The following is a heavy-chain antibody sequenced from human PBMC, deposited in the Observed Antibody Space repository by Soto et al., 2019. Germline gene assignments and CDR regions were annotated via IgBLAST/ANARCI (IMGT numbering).Heavy chain of an antibody. D-gene: IGHD6-19*01. Sequence: PGGSLRLSCAASGFTFSSYWMSWVRQAPGKGLEWVANIKQDGSEKYYVDSVKGRFTISRDNAKNSLYLQMNSLRAEDTAVYYCAREGIAVAADLGNWFDPWGQGTLVTVSS. CDR2: IKQDGSEK. CDR1: GFTFSSYW. V-gene: IGHV3-7*03. CDR3: AREGIAVAADLGNWFDP. J-gene: IGHJ5*02.